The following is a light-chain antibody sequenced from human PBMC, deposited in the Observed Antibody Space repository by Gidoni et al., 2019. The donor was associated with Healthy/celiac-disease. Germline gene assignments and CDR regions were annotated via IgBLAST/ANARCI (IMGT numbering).Light chain of an antibody. CDR3: QQYGSSTGLT. J-gene: IGKJ4*01. CDR2: AAS. Sequence: TVLTQSPVTLSLSPGERATLSCGPRQSVSSSYLAWYQQKPGLAPRLLIYAASSRATGIPDRFSDSGSGTDLTLTISRLEPEDFAVYYCQQYGSSTGLTFGEGTKVEIK. CDR1: QSVSSSY. V-gene: IGKV3D-20*01.